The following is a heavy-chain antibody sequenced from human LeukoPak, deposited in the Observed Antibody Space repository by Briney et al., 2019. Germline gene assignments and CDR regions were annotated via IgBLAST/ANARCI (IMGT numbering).Heavy chain of an antibody. V-gene: IGHV4-4*07. CDR1: GGSISSYY. Sequence: PSETLSLTCTVSGGSISSYYWSWIRQPPGKGLEWIGRIYTSGSTNYNPSLKSRVTMSVDTSKNQFSLKLSSVTAADTAVYYCARDIVVVPAAIRGISWFDPWGQGTLVTVSS. D-gene: IGHD2-2*02. J-gene: IGHJ5*02. CDR2: IYTSGST. CDR3: ARDIVVVPAAIRGISWFDP.